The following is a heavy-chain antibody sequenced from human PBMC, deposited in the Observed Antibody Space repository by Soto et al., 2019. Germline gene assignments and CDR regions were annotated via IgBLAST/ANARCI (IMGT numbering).Heavy chain of an antibody. V-gene: IGHV1-3*01. CDR2: INAGNGNT. CDR1: GYTFTSYA. D-gene: IGHD6-13*01. Sequence: QVQLVQSGAEVKKPEASVKVSCKASGYTFTSYAMHWVRQAPGQRLEWMGWINAGNGNTKYSQKFQGRVTITRDTSASTAYMELSSLRSEDTAVYYCARGLAAAGTWFDYWGQGTLVTFSS. CDR3: ARGLAAAGTWFDY. J-gene: IGHJ4*02.